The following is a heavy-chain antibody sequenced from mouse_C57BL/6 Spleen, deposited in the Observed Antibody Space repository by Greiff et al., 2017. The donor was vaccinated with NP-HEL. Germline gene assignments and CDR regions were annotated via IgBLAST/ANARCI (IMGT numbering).Heavy chain of an antibody. V-gene: IGHV3-1*01. D-gene: IGHD1-1*01. CDR2: ISYSGST. Sequence: EVQLVESGPGMVKPSQSLSLTCTVTGYSITSGYDWHWIRHFPGNKLEWMGYISYSGSTNYNPSLKSRISITHDTSKNHFFLKLNSVTTEDTATYDCARGGSYYGSTGLLAYWGQGTLVTVSA. CDR3: ARGGSYYGSTGLLAY. J-gene: IGHJ3*01. CDR1: GYSITSGYD.